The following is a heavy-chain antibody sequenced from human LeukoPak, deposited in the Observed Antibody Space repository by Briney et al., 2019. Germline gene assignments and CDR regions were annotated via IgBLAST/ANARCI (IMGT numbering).Heavy chain of an antibody. V-gene: IGHV4-39*01. CDR2: VYYSGST. CDR3: ASPSPHCSSTSCPNGGFFGY. J-gene: IGHJ4*02. D-gene: IGHD2-2*01. CDR1: GGSISSSSYY. Sequence: SETLSLTCTVSGGSISSSSYYWGWIRQPPGKGLEWIGSVYYSGSTYYNRSLKSRVTISVDTSKNQFSLKLSSVTAADTAVYYCASPSPHCSSTSCPNGGFFGYWGQGTLVTVSS.